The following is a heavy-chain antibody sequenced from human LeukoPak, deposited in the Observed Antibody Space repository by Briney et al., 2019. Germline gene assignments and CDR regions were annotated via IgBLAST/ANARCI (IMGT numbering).Heavy chain of an antibody. V-gene: IGHV3-15*01. D-gene: IGHD6-13*01. CDR1: GFTFSSYA. Sequence: GGSLRLSCAASGFTFSSYAMSWVRQAPGKGLEWVGRIKSKTDGGTTDYAAPVKGRFTISRDDSKNTLYLQMNSLKTEDTAVYYCTTRAAAGLYYFDYWGQGTLVTVSS. J-gene: IGHJ4*02. CDR2: IKSKTDGGTT. CDR3: TTRAAAGLYYFDY.